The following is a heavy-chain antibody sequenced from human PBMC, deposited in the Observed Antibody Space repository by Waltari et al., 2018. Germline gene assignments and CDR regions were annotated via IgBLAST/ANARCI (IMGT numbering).Heavy chain of an antibody. V-gene: IGHV7-4-1*02. Sequence: QVQLVQSGSESKKPGASVKVSCKASGYTFTSYAMNWVRQAPGQALEWMGWINTNTGNPTYAQGFTGRFVFSLDTSVSTAYLQISSLKAEDTAVYYCARSKLLGYCSGGSCLDAFDIWGQGTMVTVSS. CDR3: ARSKLLGYCSGGSCLDAFDI. J-gene: IGHJ3*02. D-gene: IGHD2-15*01. CDR2: INTNTGNP. CDR1: GYTFTSYA.